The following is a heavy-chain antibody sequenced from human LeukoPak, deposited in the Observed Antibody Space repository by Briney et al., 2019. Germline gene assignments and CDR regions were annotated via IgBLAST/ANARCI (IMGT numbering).Heavy chain of an antibody. V-gene: IGHV1-2*02. Sequence: ASVKVSCKASGYTFTGYYMHWVRQAPGQGLEWMGWINPNSGGTNYAQKLQGRVTMTTDTSTSTAYMELRSLRSDDTAVYYCARDKSGSYYLFDYYYYMDVWGKGTTVTVSS. CDR2: INPNSGGT. CDR3: ARDKSGSYYLFDYYYYMDV. D-gene: IGHD1-26*01. J-gene: IGHJ6*03. CDR1: GYTFTGYY.